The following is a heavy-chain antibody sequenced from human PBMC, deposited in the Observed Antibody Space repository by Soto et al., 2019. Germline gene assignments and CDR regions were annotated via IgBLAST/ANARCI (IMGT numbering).Heavy chain of an antibody. J-gene: IGHJ6*02. D-gene: IGHD1-20*01. CDR3: ARGLKYKYGMDV. CDR1: GFTFNDYW. V-gene: IGHV3-74*01. CDR2: LNSDGSGG. Sequence: EVQLVESGGGLVQPGGSLRLSCVASGFTFNDYWMHWVRQAPGKGLVWVSRLNSDGSGGYYGDSMKGRFTISRDNAKNTLYLQINSLRDEDTAVYYCARGLKYKYGMDVWGQGTTVTVSS.